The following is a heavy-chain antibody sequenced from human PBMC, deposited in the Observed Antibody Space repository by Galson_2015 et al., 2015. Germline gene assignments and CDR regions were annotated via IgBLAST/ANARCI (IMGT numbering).Heavy chain of an antibody. CDR1: GYTFTSYG. CDR2: ISVYNGDT. D-gene: IGHD3-3*01. CDR3: ARVLGARITIIGGYGMDV. Sequence: QSGAEVKKPGASVRVSCKASGYTFTSYGISWVRQAPGQGLEWMGWISVYNGDTNFAQNLQDRVTMTTDASTSTAHMELRRLRSDDTAVYYCARVLGARITIIGGYGMDVGAKGPRSPSP. V-gene: IGHV1-18*04. J-gene: IGHJ6*02.